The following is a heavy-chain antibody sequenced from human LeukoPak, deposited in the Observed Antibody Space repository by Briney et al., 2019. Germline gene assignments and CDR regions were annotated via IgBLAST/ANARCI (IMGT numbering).Heavy chain of an antibody. CDR2: INAYNGNT. CDR3: ARDLSELRFLGWLSHDNWFDP. V-gene: IGHV1-18*01. Sequence: ASVKVSCKAAGYTFTSYGISWVRQAPGQGLERMGWINAYNGNTNYSQKLQDRVTMTTDTYTSTAYKELRSLRSDDTAVYYCARDLSELRFLGWLSHDNWFDPWGQGTLVTVSS. CDR1: GYTFTSYG. D-gene: IGHD3-3*01. J-gene: IGHJ5*02.